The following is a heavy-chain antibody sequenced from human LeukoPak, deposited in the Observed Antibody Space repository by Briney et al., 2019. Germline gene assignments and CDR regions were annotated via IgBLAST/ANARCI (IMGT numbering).Heavy chain of an antibody. D-gene: IGHD3-10*01. V-gene: IGHV3-30-3*01. CDR1: GFTFSSYA. CDR3: ERDRSIGITTADRSFEY. J-gene: IGHJ4*02. CDR2: ISYDGSYK. Sequence: GRSLRLSCAASGFTFSSYAMHWVRQAPGKGLEWVAVISYDGSYKYYADSVRGRFSISRDNSKNTLYLQMDSLGAEDTAVYYCERDRSIGITTADRSFEYWGQGILVSVSS.